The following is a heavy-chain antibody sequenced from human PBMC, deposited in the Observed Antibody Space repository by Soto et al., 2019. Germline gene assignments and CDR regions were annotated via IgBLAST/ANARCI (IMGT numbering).Heavy chain of an antibody. CDR1: GGSISSGGYY. CDR2: IYYSGST. Sequence: SETLSLTCTVSGGSISSGGYYWSWIRQHPGKGLEWIGYIYYSGSTYYSPSLKSRVTISVDTSKNQFSLKLSSVTAADTAVYYCAREFGDSSDYYGSNWFDPWGQGTLVTVSS. D-gene: IGHD3-22*01. V-gene: IGHV4-31*03. J-gene: IGHJ5*02. CDR3: AREFGDSSDYYGSNWFDP.